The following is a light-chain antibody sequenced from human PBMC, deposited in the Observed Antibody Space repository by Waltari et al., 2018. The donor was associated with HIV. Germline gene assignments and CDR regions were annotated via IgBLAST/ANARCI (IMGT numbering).Light chain of an antibody. J-gene: IGKJ5*01. CDR2: GAS. CDR1: QSVRSAS. CDR3: QQYAASPLT. Sequence: EIVLTQSPGTLSLSPGERATLSCRASQSVRSASLAWYQQKPGQAPRLLIFGASSRAPGIPDRFSGSGAVTDFILAISRLEPEDCAVYYCQQYAASPLTFGQGTRLEIK. V-gene: IGKV3-20*01.